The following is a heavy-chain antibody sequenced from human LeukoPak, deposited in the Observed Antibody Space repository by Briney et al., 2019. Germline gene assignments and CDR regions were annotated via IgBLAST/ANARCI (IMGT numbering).Heavy chain of an antibody. Sequence: ASVKLSCKASGYSFTSYGFSWVRQAPGQGLEWMGWISAYNGDTNYAQKLQGRVTMTTDTSTSTAYMELRSLRSDDTAVYYCARGLQESLAWLPAFSAFDVWGPGTMVTVSS. J-gene: IGHJ3*01. V-gene: IGHV1-18*01. CDR1: GYSFTSYG. CDR3: ARGLQESLAWLPAFSAFDV. D-gene: IGHD5-24*01. CDR2: ISAYNGDT.